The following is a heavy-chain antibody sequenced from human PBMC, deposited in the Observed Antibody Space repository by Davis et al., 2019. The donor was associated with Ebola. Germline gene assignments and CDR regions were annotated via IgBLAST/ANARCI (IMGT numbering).Heavy chain of an antibody. V-gene: IGHV4-61*05. Sequence: PSETLSLTCTVSGGSISSSSYYWGWIRQPPGKGLEWIGYIYYSGSTNYNPSLKSRVTISVDTSKNQFSLKLSSVTAADTAVYYCASGRDSSGYYSYYFDYWGQGTLVTVSS. CDR1: GGSISSSSYY. CDR3: ASGRDSSGYYSYYFDY. D-gene: IGHD3-22*01. CDR2: IYYSGST. J-gene: IGHJ4*02.